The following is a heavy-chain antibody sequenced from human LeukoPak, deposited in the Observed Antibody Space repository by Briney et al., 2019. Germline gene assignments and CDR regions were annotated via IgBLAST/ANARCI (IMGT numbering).Heavy chain of an antibody. V-gene: IGHV3-21*01. CDR2: ISSSSSYI. CDR1: GFTFSRYS. D-gene: IGHD3-10*01. CDR3: ARDTHYYGSGSPAFDF. Sequence: KTGGSLRLSCAASGFTFSRYSMNWVRQAPGKGLEWVSSISSSSSYIYYADSVKGRFTISRDNAKNSLYLQMNSLRAEDTAVYYCARDTHYYGSGSPAFDFWGRGTMVTVSS. J-gene: IGHJ3*01.